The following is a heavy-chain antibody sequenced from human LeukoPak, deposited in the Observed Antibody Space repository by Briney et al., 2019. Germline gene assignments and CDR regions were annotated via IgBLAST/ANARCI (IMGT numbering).Heavy chain of an antibody. CDR2: IKEDGNEK. V-gene: IGHV3-7*01. J-gene: IGHJ4*02. CDR3: AKDSSRYYFDY. Sequence: GGSLRLSCVASGFRFSSYWLTWVRQAPGKGLEWVANIKEDGNEKYYVDSVKGRFTISRDSAKISVFLQMNSLRDEDTAMYYCAKDSSRYYFDYWGQGTLVTVSS. CDR1: GFRFSSYW. D-gene: IGHD5-24*01.